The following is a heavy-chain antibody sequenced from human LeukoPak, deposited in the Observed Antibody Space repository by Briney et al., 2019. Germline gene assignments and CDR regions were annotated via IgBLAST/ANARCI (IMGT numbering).Heavy chain of an antibody. V-gene: IGHV4-34*01. CDR1: GGSFSGYY. CDR3: ARGGITTVTTYFDY. J-gene: IGHJ4*02. Sequence: SETLSLTCAVYGGSFSGYYWSWIRQPPGKGLEWIGGINHSGSTNYNPSLKSRVTISVDTSKNQFSLKLSSVTAADTAVYYCARGGITTVTTYFDYWGQGTLVTVSS. CDR2: INHSGST. D-gene: IGHD4-17*01.